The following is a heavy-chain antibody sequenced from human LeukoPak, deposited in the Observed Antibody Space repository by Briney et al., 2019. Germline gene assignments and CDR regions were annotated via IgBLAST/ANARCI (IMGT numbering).Heavy chain of an antibody. Sequence: ASVKVSCKASGYTFTGYYMHWVRQAPGQGLDWMGRINPNSGGTNYAQKFQGRVTMTRDTSISTAYMELSRLRSDDTAVYYCARDLRGYSYGYAYWGQGTLVTVSS. D-gene: IGHD5-18*01. J-gene: IGHJ4*02. CDR2: INPNSGGT. CDR1: GYTFTGYY. CDR3: ARDLRGYSYGYAY. V-gene: IGHV1-2*06.